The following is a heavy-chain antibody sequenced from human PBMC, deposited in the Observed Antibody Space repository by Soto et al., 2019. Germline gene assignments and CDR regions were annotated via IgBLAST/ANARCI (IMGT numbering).Heavy chain of an antibody. CDR1: GYTFTSYG. D-gene: IGHD3-10*01. V-gene: IGHV1-18*01. CDR3: ARVLLMVRGVFHGRSPVGPQGDY. Sequence: ASVKVSCKASGYTFTSYGISWVRQAPGQGLEWMGWISAYNGNTNYAQKLQGRVTMTTDTSTSTAYMELRSLRSDDTAVYYCARVLLMVRGVFHGRSPVGPQGDYWGQGTLVTVSS. J-gene: IGHJ4*02. CDR2: ISAYNGNT.